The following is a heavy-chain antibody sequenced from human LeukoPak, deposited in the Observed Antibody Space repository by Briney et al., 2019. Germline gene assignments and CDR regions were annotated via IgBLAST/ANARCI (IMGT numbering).Heavy chain of an antibody. D-gene: IGHD6-6*01. Sequence: PGGSLRLSCAASGFTFSSYSMNWVRQAPGKGLEWVSSISSSSSYIYYADSVKGRFTISRDNAKNSLYVQMNSLRDEDTAVYYCAREHSSSSGSVSDFWGQGTLVTVSS. CDR2: ISSSSSYI. CDR3: AREHSSSSGSVSDF. CDR1: GFTFSSYS. J-gene: IGHJ4*02. V-gene: IGHV3-21*01.